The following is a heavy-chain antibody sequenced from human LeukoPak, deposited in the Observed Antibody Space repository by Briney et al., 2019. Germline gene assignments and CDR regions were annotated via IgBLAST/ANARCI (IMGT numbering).Heavy chain of an antibody. J-gene: IGHJ6*02. CDR3: AQSKYRSDDYYYGMDV. CDR2: ISSSSSTI. Sequence: GGSLRLSCAASGFTFSSYSMNWVRQAPGKGLEWVSYISSSSSTIYYADSVKGRFTISRDNAKNSLYLQMNSLRAEDTAVYYCAQSKYRSDDYYYGMDVWGPGTTVTVSS. D-gene: IGHD2-15*01. CDR1: GFTFSSYS. V-gene: IGHV3-48*01.